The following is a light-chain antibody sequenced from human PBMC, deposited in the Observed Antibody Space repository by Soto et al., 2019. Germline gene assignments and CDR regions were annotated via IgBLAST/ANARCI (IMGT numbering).Light chain of an antibody. Sequence: PGERATLSCRASQRVGSAFLAWYQQRPGQPPRILIFGASGRATGIPDRFSGSGSGTDFTLAISRLEPEDFAVYYCQQYGSLSWAFGQGTKVEIK. CDR2: GAS. J-gene: IGKJ1*01. CDR3: QQYGSLSWA. CDR1: QRVGSAF. V-gene: IGKV3-20*01.